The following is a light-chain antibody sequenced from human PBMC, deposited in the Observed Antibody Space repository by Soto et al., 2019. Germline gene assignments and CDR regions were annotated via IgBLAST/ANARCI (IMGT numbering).Light chain of an antibody. CDR3: GTWDSSLNTWV. CDR1: TSNIGNNY. CDR2: DNN. Sequence: QSVLTQPPSVSAAPGQKVTISCSGSTSNIGNNYLSWYQQLPGTAPKLLIYDNNKRPLGIPDRFSGSKYGTAATLDITVLQTGDEADDYCGTWDSSLNTWVFGGGTKLTVL. J-gene: IGLJ3*02. V-gene: IGLV1-51*01.